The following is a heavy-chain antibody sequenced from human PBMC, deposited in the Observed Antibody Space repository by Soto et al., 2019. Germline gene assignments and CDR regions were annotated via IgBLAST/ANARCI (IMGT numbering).Heavy chain of an antibody. J-gene: IGHJ4*02. D-gene: IGHD3-16*01. CDR3: AREFPYYVRSDRYTDY. CDR1: GDSVYGNSAA. Sequence: SQTISLTCVISGDSVYGNSAAWNWIRQSPSRGLEWLGRTYYSSRWYNDYAVSVKSRITVTPDTSKNQFSLHLNSVTPEDTAVYYCAREFPYYVRSDRYTDYWGQ. CDR2: TYYSSRWYN. V-gene: IGHV6-1*01.